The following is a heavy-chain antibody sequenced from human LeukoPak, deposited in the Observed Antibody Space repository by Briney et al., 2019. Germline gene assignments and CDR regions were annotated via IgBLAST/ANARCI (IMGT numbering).Heavy chain of an antibody. D-gene: IGHD6-6*01. J-gene: IGHJ4*02. CDR1: GFTFSSYA. CDR2: ISYDGSNK. V-gene: IGHV3-30*04. CDR3: ARYASRSSSSGTFDY. Sequence: PGGSLRLSCAASGFTFSSYAMHWVHQAPGKGLEWVAAISYDGSNKYSADSVKGRFTISRDNSKNTLYLQMNSLRADDTAVYYCARYASRSSSSGTFDYWGQGTLVTVSS.